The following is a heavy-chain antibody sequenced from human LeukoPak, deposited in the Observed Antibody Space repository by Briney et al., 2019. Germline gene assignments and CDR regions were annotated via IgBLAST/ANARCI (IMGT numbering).Heavy chain of an antibody. V-gene: IGHV1-18*01. CDR1: GFILTKYG. D-gene: IGHD6-19*01. Sequence: ASVKVSCKASGFILTKYGISWVRQAPGQGLEWVGWISGYNGDTNYAQKLQGRVTMTADTSTTTAYMELRSLRSDDTAFYYCARDPSNTSGWKTWFDTWGQGTLVTVSS. CDR2: ISGYNGDT. CDR3: ARDPSNTSGWKTWFDT. J-gene: IGHJ5*02.